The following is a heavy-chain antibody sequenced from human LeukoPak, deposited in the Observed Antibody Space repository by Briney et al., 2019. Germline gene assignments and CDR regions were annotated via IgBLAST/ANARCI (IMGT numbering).Heavy chain of an antibody. CDR1: GYTFTSYY. Sequence: GASVKVSCKASGYTFTSYYMHWVRQAPGQGLEWMGIINPSGGSTSYAQKFQGRVTMTRDTSTSTVYMELSSLRSEDTAVYYCARVQNSLAAAGKVFDYWGQGTLVTVSS. D-gene: IGHD6-13*01. J-gene: IGHJ4*02. V-gene: IGHV1-46*01. CDR2: INPSGGST. CDR3: ARVQNSLAAAGKVFDY.